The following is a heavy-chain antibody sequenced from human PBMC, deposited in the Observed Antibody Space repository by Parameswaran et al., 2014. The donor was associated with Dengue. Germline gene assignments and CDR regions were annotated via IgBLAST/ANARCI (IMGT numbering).Heavy chain of an antibody. J-gene: IGHJ6*02. Sequence: WVRQAPGQGLEWMGGIIPMLGIADYAQNFQGRVTITADKSTSTAYMELSSLRSEDTAVYYCARGPANGFGFAISYYYNAMDVWGQGTAVTVSS. CDR3: ARGPANGFGFAISYYYNAMDV. V-gene: IGHV1-69*10. CDR2: IIPMLGIA. D-gene: IGHD3-10*01.